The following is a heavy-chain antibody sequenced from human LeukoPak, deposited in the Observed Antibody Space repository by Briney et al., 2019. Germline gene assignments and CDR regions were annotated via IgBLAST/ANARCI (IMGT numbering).Heavy chain of an antibody. CDR2: INTSTGNP. D-gene: IGHD1/OR15-1a*01. V-gene: IGHV7-4-1*02. J-gene: IGHJ6*03. Sequence: ASVTVSFKASGYTFTSYAMNWVRQAPGQGLEWMGWINTSTGNPTYAQGFTGRFVFSLDTSVSTAYLQISSLKAEDTAVYYCARGTNYYYYYMDVWGKGTTVTVSS. CDR3: ARGTNYYYYYMDV. CDR1: GYTFTSYA.